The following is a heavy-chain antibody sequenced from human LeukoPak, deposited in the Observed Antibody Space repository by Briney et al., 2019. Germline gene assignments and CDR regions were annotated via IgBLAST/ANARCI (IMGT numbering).Heavy chain of an antibody. V-gene: IGHV3-23*01. CDR3: AKVDYWSPENYFDS. CDR2: ITDDEDT. CDR1: GFPFRSYA. J-gene: IGHJ4*02. Sequence: GGSLRLSCVASGFPFRSYAMTWVRQTPGKGLESVSVITDDEDTYYADSVKGRFTMSRDNSQNTVFLQMNSLRVEDTAVYYCAKVDYWSPENYFDSWGQGTLVTVSS. D-gene: IGHD1-1*01.